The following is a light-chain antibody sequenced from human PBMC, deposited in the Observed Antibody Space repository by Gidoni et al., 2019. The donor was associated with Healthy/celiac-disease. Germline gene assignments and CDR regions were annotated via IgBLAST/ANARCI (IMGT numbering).Light chain of an antibody. V-gene: IGLV2-23*02. Sequence: QSALTQPASVSGSPGQSITISCTGTSSDVGSYNLVSWYQQHPGKAPKLMIYEVSKRPSGVSNRVAGSKSGNTASLTISGLQAEDEADYYCCSYAGSSTPVVVFGGGTKLTVL. J-gene: IGLJ2*01. CDR3: CSYAGSSTPVVV. CDR1: SSDVGSYNL. CDR2: EVS.